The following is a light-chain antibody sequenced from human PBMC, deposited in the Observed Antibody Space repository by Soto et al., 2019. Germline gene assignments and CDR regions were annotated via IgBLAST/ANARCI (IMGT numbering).Light chain of an antibody. Sequence: EIVLTQSPGTLSLSPGERATLSCRASQSVSSSYLAWYQHKPGQAPRLLISGVSSRATGIPDRFSGSGSGTLFTLTISRLEPEACAVYYCNQYGTSPKTFGQGTNVEIK. CDR3: NQYGTSPKT. CDR1: QSVSSSY. J-gene: IGKJ1*01. V-gene: IGKV3-20*01. CDR2: GVS.